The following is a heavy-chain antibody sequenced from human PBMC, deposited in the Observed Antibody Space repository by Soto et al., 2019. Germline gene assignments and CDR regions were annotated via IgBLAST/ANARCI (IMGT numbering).Heavy chain of an antibody. J-gene: IGHJ4*02. V-gene: IGHV3-30-3*01. CDR3: VRSNSEAGWGQFDY. Sequence: QVQLVGSGGGVVQPGTSLRLSCAAFGFTFSIYAMHWVRQAPEKGLEWVAVISSAGTNKNHADSVRGRFSISRDNSNNMLHLQMDNMRVDDTAVYYCVRSNSEAGWGQFDYWGQGTLVTVSS. CDR1: GFTFSIYA. CDR2: ISSAGTNK. D-gene: IGHD3-16*01.